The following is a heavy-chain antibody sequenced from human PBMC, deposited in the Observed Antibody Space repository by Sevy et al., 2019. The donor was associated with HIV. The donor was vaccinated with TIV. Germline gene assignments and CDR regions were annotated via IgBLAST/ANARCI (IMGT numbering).Heavy chain of an antibody. CDR1: GFTFSTYS. V-gene: IGHV3-23*01. CDR3: AKFAGDFPHFDF. J-gene: IGHJ4*02. CDR2: ISDTGTST. D-gene: IGHD7-27*01. Sequence: GGSLGLSCAASGFTFSTYSMTWVRQAPGKGLEWVSAISDTGTSTYYTDSVEGRFTISRDNSKSTVYLHMNSLRAEDTALYYCAKFAGDFPHFDFWGQGTLVTVSS.